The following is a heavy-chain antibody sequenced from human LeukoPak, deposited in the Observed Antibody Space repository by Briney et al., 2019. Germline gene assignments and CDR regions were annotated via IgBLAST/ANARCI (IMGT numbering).Heavy chain of an antibody. CDR2: INHSGST. V-gene: IGHV4-34*01. CDR1: GFTFSSYS. D-gene: IGHD6-13*01. CDR3: ARMYSSSWYTPINAFDI. J-gene: IGHJ3*02. Sequence: GSLRLSCAASGFTFSSYSMNWIRQPPGKGLEWIGEINHSGSTNYNPSLKSRVTISVDTSKNQFSLKLSSVTAADTAVYYCARMYSSSWYTPINAFDIWGQGTMVTVSS.